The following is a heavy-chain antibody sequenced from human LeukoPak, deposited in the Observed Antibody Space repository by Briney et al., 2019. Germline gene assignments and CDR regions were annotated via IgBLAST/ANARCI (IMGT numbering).Heavy chain of an antibody. D-gene: IGHD6-19*01. CDR3: AKPATGIAVAGSDY. J-gene: IGHJ4*02. CDR2: ISGSGGST. Sequence: GGSLRLSCAASGFTFSSYAMSWVRQAPVKELEWVSAISGSGGSTYYADSVKGRFTISRDNSKNTLYLQMNSLRAEDTAVYYCAKPATGIAVAGSDYWGQGTLVTVSS. V-gene: IGHV3-23*01. CDR1: GFTFSSYA.